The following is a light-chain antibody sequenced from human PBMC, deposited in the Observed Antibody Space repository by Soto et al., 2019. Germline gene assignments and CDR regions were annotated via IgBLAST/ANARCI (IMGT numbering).Light chain of an antibody. CDR1: TNDVGGYNY. V-gene: IGLV2-14*01. CDR3: NSYTSSTSRPYV. J-gene: IGLJ1*01. Sequence: QSVLTQPASVSGSPGQSITISCTGTTNDVGGYNYVSWYQQHPGKAPKLLIFEVSSRPSGVSNRFSGSKSRNTASLTISALQAEDEADYFCNSYTSSTSRPYVFGTGTKVTVL. CDR2: EVS.